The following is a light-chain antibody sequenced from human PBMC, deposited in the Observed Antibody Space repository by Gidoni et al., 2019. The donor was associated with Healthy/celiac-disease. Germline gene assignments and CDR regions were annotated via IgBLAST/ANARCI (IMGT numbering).Light chain of an antibody. J-gene: IGLJ2*01. CDR1: KLGDKY. CDR2: QDS. V-gene: IGLV3-1*01. CDR3: QAWDSLHVV. Sequence: SYELTQPPSVSVSPGQTASITCSGDKLGDKYACWYQQKPGQSPVLVIYQDSKRPSGIPARFSGSNSGNTATLTISGTQAMDEADYYCQAWDSLHVVFGGGTKLTVL.